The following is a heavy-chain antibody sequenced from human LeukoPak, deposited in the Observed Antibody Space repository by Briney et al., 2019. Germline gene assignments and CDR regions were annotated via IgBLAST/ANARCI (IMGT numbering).Heavy chain of an antibody. V-gene: IGHV3-21*01. J-gene: IGHJ4*02. Sequence: PGGSLRLSCAAYGFTFSSYSMNWVRQAPGKGLEWVSSISSSSSYIYYADSVKGRFTISRDNAKNSLYLQMNSLRAEDTAVYYCARAVVPAATFGYWGQGTLVTVSS. CDR1: GFTFSSYS. CDR2: ISSSSSYI. D-gene: IGHD2-2*01. CDR3: ARAVVPAATFGY.